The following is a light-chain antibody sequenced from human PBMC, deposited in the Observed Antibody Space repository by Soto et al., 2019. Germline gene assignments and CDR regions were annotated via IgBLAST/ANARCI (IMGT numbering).Light chain of an antibody. J-gene: IGKJ5*01. Sequence: DIQMTQSPSSLSSSVGARVTITCQASQDIRKYLNWYQYKAGKAPKLLIYDASNLETGVPSRFSGSGFGTDFTFTISSLQPEDLATYYCQQYDDYPITFGLGTRLEIK. CDR3: QQYDDYPIT. V-gene: IGKV1-33*01. CDR2: DAS. CDR1: QDIRKY.